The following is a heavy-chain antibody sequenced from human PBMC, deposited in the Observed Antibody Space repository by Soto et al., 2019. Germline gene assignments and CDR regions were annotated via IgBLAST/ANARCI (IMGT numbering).Heavy chain of an antibody. J-gene: IGHJ6*02. CDR1: GYTFTSYG. Sequence: ASVKVSCKASGYTFTSYGISWVRQAPGQGLEWMGWISAYNGNTNYAQKLQGRVTMTTDTSTSTAYMELRSLRSDDTAVYYCAGNYYGSGSYYKMDYYYGMDVWGQGTTVTAP. CDR2: ISAYNGNT. CDR3: AGNYYGSGSYYKMDYYYGMDV. D-gene: IGHD3-10*01. V-gene: IGHV1-18*01.